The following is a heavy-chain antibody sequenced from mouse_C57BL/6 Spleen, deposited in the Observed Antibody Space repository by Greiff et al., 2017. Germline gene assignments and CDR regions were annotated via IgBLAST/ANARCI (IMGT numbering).Heavy chain of an antibody. V-gene: IGHV1-22*01. CDR2: INPYNGGT. Sequence: EVQLQQSGPELVKPGASVKMSCKASGYTFTDYNMHWVKQSHGKSLEWIGYINPYNGGTSYNQKFKGKATLTVNKSSSTAYMELRSLTSEDSAVYYCAIEREDAMDYWGQGTSGTVSS. CDR1: GYTFTDYN. J-gene: IGHJ4*01. CDR3: AIEREDAMDY.